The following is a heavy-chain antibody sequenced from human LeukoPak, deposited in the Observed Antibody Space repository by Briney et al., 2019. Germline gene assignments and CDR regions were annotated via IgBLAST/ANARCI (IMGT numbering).Heavy chain of an antibody. V-gene: IGHV3-11*04. J-gene: IGHJ2*01. CDR2: ISSSAGTI. Sequence: GGSLRLSCAASGFTFRDYYMIWIRQAPGKGLEWISYISSSAGTIHYVDSVKGRFTISRDNAKNSLYLQMDSLRVEDTAVYYCATSVTRRRLDWFIDLWGRGTLVSVSS. CDR1: GFTFRDYY. CDR3: ATSVTRRRLDWFIDL. D-gene: IGHD4-17*01.